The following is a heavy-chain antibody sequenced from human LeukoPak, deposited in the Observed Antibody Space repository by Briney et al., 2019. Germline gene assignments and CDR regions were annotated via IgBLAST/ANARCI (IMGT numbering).Heavy chain of an antibody. V-gene: IGHV3-20*04. CDR3: ARDNFMVRGTRYYYYYYYMDV. CDR1: GFTFDDYG. J-gene: IGHJ6*03. CDR2: INWNGGST. Sequence: PGGSLRLSCAASGFTFDDYGMSWVRQAPGKGLEWVFGINWNGGSTGYADSVKGRFTISRDNAKNSLYLQMNSLRAEDTALYYCARDNFMVRGTRYYYYYYYMDVWGKGTTVTVSS. D-gene: IGHD3-10*01.